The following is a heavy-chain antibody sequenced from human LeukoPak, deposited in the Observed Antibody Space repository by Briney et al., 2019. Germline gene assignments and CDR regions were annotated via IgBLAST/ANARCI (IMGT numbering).Heavy chain of an antibody. CDR2: INHSGST. Sequence: SETLSLTCAVYGGSFSGYYWSWIRQPPGKGLEWIGEINHSGSTNYNPSLKSRVTISVDTSKNQFSLKLSSVTAADTAVYYCARARGGYYYDSSGYYSTDALDIWGQGTMVTVSS. CDR3: ARARGGYYYDSSGYYSTDALDI. CDR1: GGSFSGYY. D-gene: IGHD3-22*01. J-gene: IGHJ3*02. V-gene: IGHV4-34*01.